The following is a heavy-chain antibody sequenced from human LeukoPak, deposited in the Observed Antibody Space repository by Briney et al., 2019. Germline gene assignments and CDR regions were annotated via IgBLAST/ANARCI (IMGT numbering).Heavy chain of an antibody. CDR3: ARGRRLRLPDY. CDR2: INHSGST. CDR1: GGSFSGYY. V-gene: IGHV4-34*01. J-gene: IGHJ4*02. Sequence: PSETLSLTCAVYGGSFSGYYWIWIRQPPGKGLEWIGEINHSGSTNYNPSLKSRVTISVDTSKNQFSLKLSSVTAADTAVYYCARGRRLRLPDYWGQGTLVTVSS. D-gene: IGHD5-12*01.